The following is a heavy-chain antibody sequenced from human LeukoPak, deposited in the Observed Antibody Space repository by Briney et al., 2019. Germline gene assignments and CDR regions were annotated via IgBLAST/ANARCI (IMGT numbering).Heavy chain of an antibody. J-gene: IGHJ4*02. Sequence: PGGSLRLSCAASGFTFSSYWMSWVRQARGEGLEWVANIKQEGSEKYYVDSVKGRFNICRDNAKNSLYLQMNSLRAEDTAVYYCARDLTVRCSGGSCYSAFDYWGQGTLVTVSS. V-gene: IGHV3-7*01. CDR1: GFTFSSYW. CDR3: ARDLTVRCSGGSCYSAFDY. D-gene: IGHD2-15*01. CDR2: IKQEGSEK.